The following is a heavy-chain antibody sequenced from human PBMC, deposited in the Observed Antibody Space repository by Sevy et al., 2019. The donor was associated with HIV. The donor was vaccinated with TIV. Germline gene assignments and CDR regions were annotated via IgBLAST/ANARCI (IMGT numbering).Heavy chain of an antibody. V-gene: IGHV3-33*01. CDR3: ARGGDFNDRSAKRDFDY. CDR1: GFTFSNYG. D-gene: IGHD3-22*01. J-gene: IGHJ4*02. Sequence: GGSLRLSCAASGFTFSNYGMHWVRQAPGKGLEWVAVIWNDGSSKYYADSVNGRFTISRDNSKNTLYLQMNSLRVEDTAVYFCARGGDFNDRSAKRDFDYWGQGTLVTVSS. CDR2: IWNDGSSK.